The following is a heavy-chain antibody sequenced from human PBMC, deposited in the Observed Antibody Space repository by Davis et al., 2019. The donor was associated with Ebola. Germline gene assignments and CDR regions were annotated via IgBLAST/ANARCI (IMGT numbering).Heavy chain of an antibody. CDR1: GGSISSRNW. Sequence: MPSETLSLTCDVSGGSISSRNWWSWVRQPPGKGLEWIGSIYYSGSTYYNPSLKTRVTISTDASNKQFSLKLHSVTAADTAVYYCARRRGWDGSGTFLLDYWGQGILVTVSS. D-gene: IGHD3-22*01. V-gene: IGHV4-4*02. CDR3: ARRRGWDGSGTFLLDY. J-gene: IGHJ4*02. CDR2: IYYSGST.